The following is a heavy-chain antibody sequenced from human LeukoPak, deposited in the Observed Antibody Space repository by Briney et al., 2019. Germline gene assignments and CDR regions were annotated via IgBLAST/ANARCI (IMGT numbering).Heavy chain of an antibody. CDR3: ARLPDY. CDR1: GDSIGSYY. V-gene: IGHV4-59*12. Sequence: PSETLSLTCTVSGDSIGSYYWSWIRQPPGKGLEWIGYIYYNERTDYNPSLKSRVTISVDTSKNQFSLRLRSVTAADTAVYYCARLPDYWGQGTLVAVSS. J-gene: IGHJ4*02. CDR2: IYYNERT.